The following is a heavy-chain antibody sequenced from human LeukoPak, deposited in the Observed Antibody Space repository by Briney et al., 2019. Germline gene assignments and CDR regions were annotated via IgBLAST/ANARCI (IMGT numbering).Heavy chain of an antibody. V-gene: IGHV4-61*02. D-gene: IGHD2-2*03. CDR1: GGSISSGSYY. Sequence: SQTLSLTCTVSGGSISSGSYYWSWIRQPAGKGLEWIGRIYTSGSTNYNPSLKSRVTISVDTSKNQFSLKLSSVTAADTAVYYCARVAGGDVDIRLDWGQGTLVTVSS. J-gene: IGHJ4*02. CDR2: IYTSGST. CDR3: ARVAGGDVDIRLD.